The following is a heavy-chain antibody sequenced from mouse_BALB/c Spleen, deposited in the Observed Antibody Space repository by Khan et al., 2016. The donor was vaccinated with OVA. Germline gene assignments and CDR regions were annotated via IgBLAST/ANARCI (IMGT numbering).Heavy chain of an antibody. CDR3: AREGRDYAMDY. Sequence: VQLKQSGAELVKPGASVKLSCTASGFNIKDTYMHWVKQRPEQGLEWIGRIDPANGNTKYDPKFQGKATITADTSSNTAYLQLSSLISEDTAVYYCAREGRDYAMDYWGQGTSVTVSS. CDR2: IDPANGNT. CDR1: GFNIKDTY. J-gene: IGHJ4*01. V-gene: IGHV14-3*02. D-gene: IGHD3-3*01.